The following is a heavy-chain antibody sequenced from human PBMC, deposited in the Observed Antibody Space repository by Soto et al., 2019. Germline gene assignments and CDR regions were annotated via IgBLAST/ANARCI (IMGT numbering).Heavy chain of an antibody. V-gene: IGHV3-23*01. CDR1: GCTCSSYA. Sequence: GGSLRLSCAASGCTCSSYAMSWVRQAPGKGLEWVSAISGSGGSTYYTDSVKGRFTISRDNSKNTLYLQMNSLRAEDTAVYYCAKDGQYPYYDFWSGYIDFDYWGQGTLVTVSS. D-gene: IGHD3-3*01. CDR2: ISGSGGST. J-gene: IGHJ4*02. CDR3: AKDGQYPYYDFWSGYIDFDY.